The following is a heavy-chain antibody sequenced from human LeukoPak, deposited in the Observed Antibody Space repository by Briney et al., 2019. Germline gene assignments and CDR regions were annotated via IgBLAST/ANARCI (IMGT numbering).Heavy chain of an antibody. D-gene: IGHD3-10*01. CDR2: ISGSGGST. V-gene: IGHV3-23*01. Sequence: PGRSLRLSCAASGFTFSSYGMHWVRQAPGKGLEWVSGISGSGGSTNYADSVKGRFTISRDNSKNTLYLQMNSLRAEDTAVYYCAKDHYSTPYYFDYWGQGTLVTVSS. CDR1: GFTFSSYG. J-gene: IGHJ4*02. CDR3: AKDHYSTPYYFDY.